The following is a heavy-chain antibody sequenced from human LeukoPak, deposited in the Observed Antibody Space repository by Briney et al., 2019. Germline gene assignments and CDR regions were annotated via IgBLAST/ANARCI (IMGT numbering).Heavy chain of an antibody. V-gene: IGHV4-34*01. CDR2: INHSGYT. J-gene: IGHJ4*02. D-gene: IGHD4-17*01. CDR1: GVSFDDYY. CDR3: TRMTTGHDY. Sequence: SETLSLTCAVSGVSFDDYYWSWVRQAPGKGLEWIGEINHSGYTNDSPSLKSRVTLSIDTSRKQFSLNLRSVTVVDAGIYYCTRMTTGHDYWGQGTLVTVSS.